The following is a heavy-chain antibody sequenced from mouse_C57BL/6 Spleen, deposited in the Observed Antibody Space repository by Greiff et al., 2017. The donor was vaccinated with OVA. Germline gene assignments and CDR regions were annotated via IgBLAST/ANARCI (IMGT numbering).Heavy chain of an antibody. CDR3: ARGSLYYGNPYYYAMDY. CDR2: IDPSDSYT. D-gene: IGHD2-1*01. CDR1: GYTFTSYW. J-gene: IGHJ4*01. Sequence: VQLQQPGAELVRPGTSVKLSCKASGYTFTSYWMHWVKQRPGQGLEWIGVIDPSDSYTNYNQKFKGKATLTVDTSSSTAYMQLSSLTSEDAAVYYCARGSLYYGNPYYYAMDYWGQGTSVTVSS. V-gene: IGHV1-59*01.